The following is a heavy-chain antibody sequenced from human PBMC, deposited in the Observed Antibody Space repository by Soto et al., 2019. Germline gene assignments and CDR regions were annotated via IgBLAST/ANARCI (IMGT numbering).Heavy chain of an antibody. CDR1: GFTFSSYG. CDR3: AKDNKRGYYYYGMDV. CDR2: ISYDGSNK. Sequence: GSLRLSCAASGFTFSSYGMHWVRQAPGKGLEWVAVISYDGSNKYYADSVKGRFTISRDNSKNTLYLQMNSLRAEDTAVYYCAKDNKRGYYYYGMDVWGQGTTVTVSS. V-gene: IGHV3-30*18. J-gene: IGHJ6*02.